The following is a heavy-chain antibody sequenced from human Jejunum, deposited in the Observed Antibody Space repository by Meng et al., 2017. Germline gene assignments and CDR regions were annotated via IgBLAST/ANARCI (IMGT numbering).Heavy chain of an antibody. D-gene: IGHD6-6*01. Sequence: VQLVESGGGLVQPGGSLRLSCAASGFTFRSYAMTWVRQAPGKGLEWVSAISDGGSRTYHADSVKGRFTISRDNSKNTLYLQMNSLRAEDTAIYYCAKEIASRRPFDYWGQGTLVTVSS. CDR1: GFTFRSYA. CDR3: AKEIASRRPFDY. J-gene: IGHJ4*02. CDR2: ISDGGSRT. V-gene: IGHV3-23*04.